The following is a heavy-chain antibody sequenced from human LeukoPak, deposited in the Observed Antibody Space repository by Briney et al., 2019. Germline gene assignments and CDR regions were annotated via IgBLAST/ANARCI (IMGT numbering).Heavy chain of an antibody. CDR3: AREFSGTLDY. V-gene: IGHV4-34*01. CDR1: GGSFSGYY. Sequence: SETLSLTCAVYGGSFSGYYWSWIRQPPGKGLEWIGEINHSGSTNYNPSLKGRVTISVDTSKNQFSLKLSSVTAADTAVYYCAREFSGTLDYWGQGTLVTVSS. CDR2: INHSGST. D-gene: IGHD1-14*01. J-gene: IGHJ4*02.